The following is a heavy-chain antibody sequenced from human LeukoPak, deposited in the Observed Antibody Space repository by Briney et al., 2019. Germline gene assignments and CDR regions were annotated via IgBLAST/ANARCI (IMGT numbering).Heavy chain of an antibody. J-gene: IGHJ3*02. Sequence: SQTLSLTCAISGDSVSSNSAAWNWIRQSPSRGLEWLGRTYYRSKWFNDYAVSVKSRITINPDTSKNQFSLQLHSVTAEDTAVYYCCHSLSGRTGAFDIWGQGTMVTVSS. CDR3: CHSLSGRTGAFDI. D-gene: IGHD2-21*01. CDR2: TYYRSKWFN. V-gene: IGHV6-1*01. CDR1: GDSVSSNSAA.